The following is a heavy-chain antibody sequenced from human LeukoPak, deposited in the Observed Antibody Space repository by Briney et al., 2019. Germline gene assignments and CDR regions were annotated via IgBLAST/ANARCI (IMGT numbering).Heavy chain of an antibody. D-gene: IGHD1-26*01. J-gene: IGHJ4*02. V-gene: IGHV3-21*01. CDR3: APIVGATDFDY. Sequence: GGSLRLSCAASGFTFSSYSMNWVRQAPGKGLEWVSSISSSSSYIYYADPVKGRFTISRDNAKNSLYLQMNSLRAEDTAVYYCAPIVGATDFDYWGQGTLVTVSS. CDR2: ISSSSSYI. CDR1: GFTFSSYS.